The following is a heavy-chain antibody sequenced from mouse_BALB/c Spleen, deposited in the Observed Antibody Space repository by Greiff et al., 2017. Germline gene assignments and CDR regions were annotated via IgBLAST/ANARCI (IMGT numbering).Heavy chain of an antibody. D-gene: IGHD2-4*01. CDR1: GFTFSSYA. CDR2: ISSGGSYT. V-gene: IGHV5-9-3*01. CDR3: ARLRGTSTMITTRGDYYAMDY. Sequence: EVQGVESGGGLVKPGGSLKLSCAASGFTFSSYAMSWVRQTPEKRLEWVATISSGGSYTYYPDSVKGRFTISRDNAKNTLYLQMSSLRSEDTAMYYCARLRGTSTMITTRGDYYAMDYWGQGTSVTVSS. J-gene: IGHJ4*01.